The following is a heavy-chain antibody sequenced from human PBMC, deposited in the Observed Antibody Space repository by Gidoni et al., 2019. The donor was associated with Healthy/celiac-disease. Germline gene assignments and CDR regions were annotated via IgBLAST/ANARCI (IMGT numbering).Heavy chain of an antibody. V-gene: IGHV3-7*01. CDR3: ARDDGHGDYFNAFDI. D-gene: IGHD4-17*01. CDR1: GFPLSSYC. J-gene: IGHJ3*02. CDR2: IKQDGSEK. Sequence: ELQLVYSVGGLLQPGGSLRLPCAASGFPLSSYCRSGVRQAPGKGLEWVANIKQDGSEKYYVDSVKGRFTISRDNAKNSLYLQMNSLRTEDTTVYYCARDDGHGDYFNAFDIWGQGTMVTVSS.